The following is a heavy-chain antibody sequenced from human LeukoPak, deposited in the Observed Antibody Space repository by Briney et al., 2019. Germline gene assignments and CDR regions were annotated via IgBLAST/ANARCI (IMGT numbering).Heavy chain of an antibody. CDR2: IIPIFGTA. CDR1: GGTFSSYA. V-gene: IGHV1-69*05. D-gene: IGHD4-23*01. Sequence: SVKVSCKASGGTFSSYAISWVRQAPGQGLEWMGRIIPIFGTANYAQKFQGRVTITTDESTSTAYMELSSLRSEDTAVYYCAGSPMVVTLRYHYYMDVWGKGTTVTVSS. J-gene: IGHJ6*03. CDR3: AGSPMVVTLRYHYYMDV.